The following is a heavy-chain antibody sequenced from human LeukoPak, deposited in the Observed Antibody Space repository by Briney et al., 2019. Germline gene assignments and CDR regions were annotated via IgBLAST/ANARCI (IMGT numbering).Heavy chain of an antibody. CDR3: ARALSINWYERIMYCIDD. Sequence: KASETLSLTCTVPGYSVSNGYYWAWIRQPPGKGLEWIGSIYHDGSTYYNPSLRSRVTISVDTSKNQFSLKLTSVTAADTAVYYCARALSINWYERIMYCIDDWGKGTMVTVSS. J-gene: IGHJ6*03. CDR2: IYHDGST. V-gene: IGHV4-38-2*02. D-gene: IGHD1-1*01. CDR1: GYSVSNGYY.